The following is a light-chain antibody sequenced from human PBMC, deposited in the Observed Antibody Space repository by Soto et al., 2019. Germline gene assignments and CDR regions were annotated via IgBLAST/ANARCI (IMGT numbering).Light chain of an antibody. CDR1: HTISNW. V-gene: IGKV1-5*01. J-gene: IGKJ1*01. CDR2: DAS. CDR3: QQYYSYWT. Sequence: DIQMTQSPSTLSASVGDRVTITCRASHTISNWLAWYQQKPGKAPKLLIYDASSLEGGVPSRFSGSRSGTEFPLTLSSLQPDHFATYYCQQYYSYWTFGQGTKVEIK.